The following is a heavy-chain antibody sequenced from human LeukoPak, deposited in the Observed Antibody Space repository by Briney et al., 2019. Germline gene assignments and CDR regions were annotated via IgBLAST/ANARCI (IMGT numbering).Heavy chain of an antibody. Sequence: GGSLRLSCAASGFTFSSYAMNWVRQAPGEGLEWVSTISTTGGSTYYADSVKGRFTISRDNSKSTLYLQMNSLRAEDTAIFYCARESIAAAGHLADYWGQGTLVTVSS. D-gene: IGHD6-13*01. CDR3: ARESIAAAGHLADY. J-gene: IGHJ4*02. CDR1: GFTFSSYA. CDR2: ISTTGGST. V-gene: IGHV3-23*01.